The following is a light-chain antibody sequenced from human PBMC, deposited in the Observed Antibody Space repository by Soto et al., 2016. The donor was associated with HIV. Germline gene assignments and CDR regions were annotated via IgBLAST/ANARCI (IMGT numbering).Light chain of an antibody. Sequence: DIQMTQSPSTLSASVGTRVNITCRASETIYTWLAWYQHKPGQAPKLLISGASILQKGSPSRFRGSGSGTFFTLTISGLQPEDFATYYCQHYYSFPPTFGGGTKVEIK. CDR1: ETIYTW. V-gene: IGKV1-5*03. J-gene: IGKJ4*01. CDR3: QHYYSFPPT. CDR2: GAS.